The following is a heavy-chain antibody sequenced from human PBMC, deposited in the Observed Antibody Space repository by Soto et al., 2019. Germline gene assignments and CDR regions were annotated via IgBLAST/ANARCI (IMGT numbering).Heavy chain of an antibody. V-gene: IGHV4-31*03. CDR3: ATSGAYRGQLWFQ. CDR2: IYYSGST. D-gene: IGHD5-18*01. J-gene: IGHJ4*02. CDR1: GGSISSGGYY. Sequence: QVQLQESGPGLVKPSQTLSLTCTVSGGSISSGGYYWSWIRQHPGKGLEWIGYIYYSGSTYYNPSLKSRVTISVDTSKNQFSLKLSSVTAADTAVSYCATSGAYRGQLWFQWGQGTLVTVSS.